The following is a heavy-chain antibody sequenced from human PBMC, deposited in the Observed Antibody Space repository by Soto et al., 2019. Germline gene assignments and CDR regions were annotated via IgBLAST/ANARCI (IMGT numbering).Heavy chain of an antibody. J-gene: IGHJ4*02. V-gene: IGHV1-69*01. D-gene: IGHD4-17*01. Sequence: QVQLVQSGAEVKKHGSSVKVSCKASGGTISSYAISWVRQAPGQGLEWMGGIIPIFGTANYAQKFQGRVTITADESTSTAYMELSSLRYDDTAVYYCAVLLTVTTHFDYWGQGTLVTVSS. CDR1: GGTISSYA. CDR3: AVLLTVTTHFDY. CDR2: IIPIFGTA.